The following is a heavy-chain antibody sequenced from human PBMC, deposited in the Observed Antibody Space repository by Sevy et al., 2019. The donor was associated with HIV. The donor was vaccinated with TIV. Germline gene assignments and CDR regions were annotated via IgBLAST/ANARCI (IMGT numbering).Heavy chain of an antibody. D-gene: IGHD2-21*02. CDR1: GYTFTNND. J-gene: IGHJ4*02. Sequence: ASVKVSCTASGYTFTNNDIIWVRQATGQGLEWMGGMNPNSADTGYALKFQGRVTLTNTPSRSTAYMELGSLTSGDTAVYYGARVSPCGGDCYSFDFWGQGTLLTVSS. CDR3: ARVSPCGGDCYSFDF. V-gene: IGHV1-8*01. CDR2: MNPNSADT.